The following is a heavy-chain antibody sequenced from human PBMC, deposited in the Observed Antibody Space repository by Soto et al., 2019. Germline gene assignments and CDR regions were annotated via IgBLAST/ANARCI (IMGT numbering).Heavy chain of an antibody. J-gene: IGHJ4*02. V-gene: IGHV3-7*01. Sequence: GGSLRLSCAASGFTFSSYWMSWVRQAPGKGLEWVANIKQDGSEKYYVDSVKGRFTISRDNAKNSLYLQMNSLRAEDTAVYYCAREGPPIAAAWTYFDYWGQGTLVT. CDR2: IKQDGSEK. D-gene: IGHD6-13*01. CDR3: AREGPPIAAAWTYFDY. CDR1: GFTFSSYW.